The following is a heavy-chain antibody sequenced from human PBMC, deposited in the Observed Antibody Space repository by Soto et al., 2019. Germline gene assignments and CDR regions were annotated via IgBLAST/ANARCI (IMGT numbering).Heavy chain of an antibody. CDR2: INRSGST. V-gene: IGHV4-34*01. D-gene: IGHD6-6*01. Sequence: QVQLQQWGAGLLKPSETLSLTCAVYGGSFSGNYWSWIRQPPGKGLEWIGEINRSGSTNSNPSLKSRVTIAVDTSKNQFSLKLSCVTAADTAVYFCARGRRQQLVRSAASDWFDPWGQGTLVTVSS. CDR3: ARGRRQQLVRSAASDWFDP. CDR1: GGSFSGNY. J-gene: IGHJ5*02.